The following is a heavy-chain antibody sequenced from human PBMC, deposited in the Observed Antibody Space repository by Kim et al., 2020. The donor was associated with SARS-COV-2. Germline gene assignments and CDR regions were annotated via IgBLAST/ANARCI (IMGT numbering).Heavy chain of an antibody. J-gene: IGHJ4*02. CDR2: ISYDETNK. Sequence: GGSLRLSCAASGFTFSNYGMHWVRQTPGKGLEWVTLISYDETNKYYTDSVKGRFTISRDNSKNTLYLQMNSLRAEDTAVYYCAKDRNYYGSGSQFDYWGQGTLVTVSS. CDR1: GFTFSNYG. V-gene: IGHV3-30*18. CDR3: AKDRNYYGSGSQFDY. D-gene: IGHD3-10*01.